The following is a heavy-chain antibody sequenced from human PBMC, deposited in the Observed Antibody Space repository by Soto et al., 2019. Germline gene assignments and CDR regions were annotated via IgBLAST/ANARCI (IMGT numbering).Heavy chain of an antibody. CDR1: GFTVSSNY. V-gene: IGHV3-66*01. CDR3: ARDLRSCSDGVWYNYFDY. D-gene: IGHD2-8*01. Sequence: GGSLRLSCAASGFTVSSNYRSWVRQAPGKGLEWVSVIYSGGSTYYADSVKGRFTISRDNSKNTLYLQMNSLRAEDTAVYYCARDLRSCSDGVWYNYFDYWGQGTLVTVSS. J-gene: IGHJ4*02. CDR2: IYSGGST.